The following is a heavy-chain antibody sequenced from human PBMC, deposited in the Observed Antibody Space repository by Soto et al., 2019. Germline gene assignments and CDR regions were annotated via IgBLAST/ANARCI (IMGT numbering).Heavy chain of an antibody. CDR2: ISAYNGNT. D-gene: IGHD2-2*02. CDR3: ARGWALGYCSSTSCYTDPDYYYYGMDV. CDR1: GYTFTSYG. J-gene: IGHJ6*02. V-gene: IGHV1-18*04. Sequence: ASVKVSCKASGYTFTSYGISWVRQAPGQGLEWMGWISAYNGNTNYAQKLQGRVTMTTDTSTSTAYMELRSLRSDDTAVYYCARGWALGYCSSTSCYTDPDYYYYGMDVWGQGTTVTVSS.